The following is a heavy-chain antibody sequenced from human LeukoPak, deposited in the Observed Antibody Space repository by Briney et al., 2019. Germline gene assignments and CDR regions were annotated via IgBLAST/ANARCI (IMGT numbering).Heavy chain of an antibody. Sequence: GGSLRLSCAASAFTFDDYAMHWVRHAPGKGLEWVSLISGDGDSTFYADFVKGRFTVSRDNSKNSLYLQMNSMRTDDTALYYCAKDIHYYGSGTYGNWGQGTLVTVSS. CDR3: AKDIHYYGSGTYGN. CDR2: ISGDGDST. CDR1: AFTFDDYA. J-gene: IGHJ4*02. D-gene: IGHD3-10*01. V-gene: IGHV3-43*02.